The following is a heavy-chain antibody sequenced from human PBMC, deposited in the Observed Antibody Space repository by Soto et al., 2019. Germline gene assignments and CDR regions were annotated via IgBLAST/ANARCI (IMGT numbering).Heavy chain of an antibody. CDR1: GFSLSTSGVG. CDR2: IYWDDDK. CDR3: AHRGMAAAGRGLDNWFDP. Sequence: QITLKESGPTLVKPTQTLTLTCTFSGFSLSTSGVGVGWIRQPPGKALEWLALIYWDDDKRYSPSLKSRLTFTKDTSKHQVIVTMTHMDPVDTATYYCAHRGMAAAGRGLDNWFDPWGQGTLVTVSS. V-gene: IGHV2-5*02. D-gene: IGHD6-13*01. J-gene: IGHJ5*02.